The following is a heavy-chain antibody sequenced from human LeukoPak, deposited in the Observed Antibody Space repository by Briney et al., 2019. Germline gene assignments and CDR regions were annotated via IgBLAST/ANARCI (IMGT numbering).Heavy chain of an antibody. CDR3: ARDVSVLMNYYYGMDV. V-gene: IGHV3-7*03. D-gene: IGHD2-8*01. CDR2: IKQDGSKK. J-gene: IGHJ6*02. Sequence: GGSLRLSCVVSGFTSNSCWMNWVRQAPGKGLEWVANIKQDGSKKYYVDSVKGRFTISRDNAKNSLYLQMNSLRAEDTAVYYCARDVSVLMNYYYGMDVWGQGTTVTVSS. CDR1: GFTSNSCW.